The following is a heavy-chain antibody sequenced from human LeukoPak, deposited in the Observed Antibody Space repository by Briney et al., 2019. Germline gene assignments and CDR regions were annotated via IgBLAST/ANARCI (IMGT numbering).Heavy chain of an antibody. CDR3: ARSSNGAFDI. J-gene: IGHJ3*02. CDR2: IKQGGSEK. D-gene: IGHD4-11*01. V-gene: IGHV3-7*01. Sequence: GGSPRLSCAASGFTFSNFWMNWVRQAPGKGLEWVANIKQGGSEKYYVDSVKGRFTFSRDNAKNSLYLQMNSLRAEDTAVYYCARSSNGAFDIWGQGTMVTVSS. CDR1: GFTFSNFW.